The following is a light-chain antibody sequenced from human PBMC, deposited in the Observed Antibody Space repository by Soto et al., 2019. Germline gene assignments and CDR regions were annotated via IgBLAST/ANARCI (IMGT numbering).Light chain of an antibody. CDR3: QSADSSAVV. CDR1: ALTKQY. CDR2: KDS. J-gene: IGLJ2*01. Sequence: SYELTQPPSVSVSPGQTARITCSGAALTKQYAYWYQQKPGQAPVLVIYKDSERPSGIPERFSGSSSGTTVTLTISGVQAEDEADYYCQSADSSAVVFGGGTKVTVL. V-gene: IGLV3-25*02.